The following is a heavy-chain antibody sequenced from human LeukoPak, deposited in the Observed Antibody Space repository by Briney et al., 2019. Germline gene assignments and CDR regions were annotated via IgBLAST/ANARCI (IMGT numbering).Heavy chain of an antibody. V-gene: IGHV3-21*01. CDR1: GFTFSSYS. J-gene: IGHJ6*03. Sequence: PGGSLRLSCAASGFTFSSYSMNWVRQAPGKGLEWVSSISSSSSYIYYADSVKGRFTISRDNAKNSLYLQMNSLRAEDTAVYYCARISPYRSSGWYSALLYYYYYMDVWGKGTTVTISS. CDR2: ISSSSSYI. CDR3: ARISPYRSSGWYSALLYYYYYMDV. D-gene: IGHD6-19*01.